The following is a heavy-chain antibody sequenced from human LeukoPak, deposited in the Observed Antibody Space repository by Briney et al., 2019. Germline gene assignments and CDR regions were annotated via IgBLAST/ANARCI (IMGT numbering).Heavy chain of an antibody. CDR1: GFTFSSYG. Sequence: GRSLRLSCAASGFTFSSYGMHWVRQAPGKGLEWVAVIWFDGSDKYYADSVKGRFTISRDNSKNTLSLQMNSLRAEDTAVYYCARIRGYCSSTSCYFDDAFDIWGQGTMVTVSS. CDR2: IWFDGSDK. CDR3: ARIRGYCSSTSCYFDDAFDI. D-gene: IGHD2-2*03. V-gene: IGHV3-33*08. J-gene: IGHJ3*02.